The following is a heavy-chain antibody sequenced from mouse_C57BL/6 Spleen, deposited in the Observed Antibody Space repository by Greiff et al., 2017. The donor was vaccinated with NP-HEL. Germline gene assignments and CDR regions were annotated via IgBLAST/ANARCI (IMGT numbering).Heavy chain of an antibody. J-gene: IGHJ3*01. D-gene: IGHD2-5*01. Sequence: QVQLKESGAELVRPGTSVKLSCKASGYTFTSYWMHWVKQRPGQGLEWIGVIDPSDSYTNYNQKFKGKATLTVDTSSSTAYMQLSSLTSEDSAVYYCARGNCSNSWFAYWGQGTLVTVSA. V-gene: IGHV1-59*01. CDR2: IDPSDSYT. CDR3: ARGNCSNSWFAY. CDR1: GYTFTSYW.